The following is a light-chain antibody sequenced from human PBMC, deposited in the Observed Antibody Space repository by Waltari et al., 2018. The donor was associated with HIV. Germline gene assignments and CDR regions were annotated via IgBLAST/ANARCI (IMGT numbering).Light chain of an antibody. CDR1: NSDIGRY. J-gene: IGLJ3*02. Sequence: QSALTQPPSVSGSPGQSVTISCTGTNSDIGRYVSWYQQHPGQAPRLMIFDVSQRPSEISARFSGSKSGTTASLTISVLQTDDEADYFCSSYTGTIKLFGGGTKLTVL. CDR3: SSYTGTIKL. V-gene: IGLV2-14*03. CDR2: DVS.